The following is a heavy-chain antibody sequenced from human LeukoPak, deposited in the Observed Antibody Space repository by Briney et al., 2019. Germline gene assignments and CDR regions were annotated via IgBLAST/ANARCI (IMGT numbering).Heavy chain of an antibody. CDR2: IYSGGNT. CDR3: AKGLYASRSPMGAFDV. Sequence: PGGSLRLSCAASGFTVTNNYMTWVRQAPGKGLEWVSVIYSGGNTYYADSVKGRFTISRDNFKNTLYLQMNSLRAEDTVVYFCAKGLYASRSPMGAFDVWGLGTMVTVSS. CDR1: GFTVTNNY. D-gene: IGHD3-10*01. V-gene: IGHV3-66*01. J-gene: IGHJ3*01.